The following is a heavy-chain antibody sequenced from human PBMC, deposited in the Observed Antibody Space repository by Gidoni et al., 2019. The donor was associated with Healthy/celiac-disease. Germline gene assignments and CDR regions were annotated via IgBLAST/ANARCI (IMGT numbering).Heavy chain of an antibody. CDR3: AREDEYSSSNLFGNGMDV. J-gene: IGHJ6*02. Sequence: QVQLVESGGGVVQPGRSLSLSCADSGFPFGSYARHWVRQAPGKGLEWVAVISYDGSNKYYADSVKGRFTISRDNSKNTLYLQMNSLRAEDTAVYYCAREDEYSSSNLFGNGMDVWGQGTTVTVSS. V-gene: IGHV3-30*04. D-gene: IGHD6-6*01. CDR1: GFPFGSYA. CDR2: ISYDGSNK.